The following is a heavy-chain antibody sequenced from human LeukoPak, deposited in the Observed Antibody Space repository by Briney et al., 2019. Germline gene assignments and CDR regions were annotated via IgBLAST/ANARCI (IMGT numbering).Heavy chain of an antibody. V-gene: IGHV4-59*01. CDR1: GGSISSYY. J-gene: IGHJ6*02. CDR3: ARDPGSQYGMDV. CDR2: IYYSGST. Sequence: PSETLSLTCTVPGGSISSYYWSWIRQPPGKGLEWIGYIYYSGSTNYNPSLKSRVTISVDTSKNQFSLKLSSVTAADTAVYYCARDPGSQYGMDVWGQGTTVTVSS.